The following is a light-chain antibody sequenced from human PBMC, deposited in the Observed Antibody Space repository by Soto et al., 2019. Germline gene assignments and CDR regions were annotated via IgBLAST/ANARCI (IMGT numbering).Light chain of an antibody. Sequence: EMVMTQSPAALSVSPGERATLFCRASQSVRSNLAWYQQKPGQAPRLLIYGASIRVTGIPVRFSGSGSGTEFTLTISSLQSEDFAIYYCQQYNQWPPWTFDQGTKVEIK. CDR2: GAS. J-gene: IGKJ1*01. V-gene: IGKV3-15*01. CDR3: QQYNQWPPWT. CDR1: QSVRSN.